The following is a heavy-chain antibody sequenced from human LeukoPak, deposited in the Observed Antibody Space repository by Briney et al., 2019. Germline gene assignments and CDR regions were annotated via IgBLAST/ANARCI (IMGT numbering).Heavy chain of an antibody. J-gene: IGHJ4*02. D-gene: IGHD6-13*01. CDR1: GYTFTSYD. CDR3: ARERGAAGGIDY. CDR2: MNPNSGNT. V-gene: IGHV1-8*01. Sequence: ASVKVSCTASGYTFTSYDINWVRQATGQGLEWMGWMNPNSGNTGYAQKFQGRVTMTRNTSISTAYMELSSLRSEDTAVYYCARERGAAGGIDYWGQGTLVTVSS.